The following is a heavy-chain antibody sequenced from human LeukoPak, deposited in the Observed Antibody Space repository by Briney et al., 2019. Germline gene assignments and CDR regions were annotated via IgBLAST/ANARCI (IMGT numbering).Heavy chain of an antibody. D-gene: IGHD2-2*01. J-gene: IGHJ6*02. Sequence: SVTVSCKASGGTFSSYAISWVRQAPGQGLEWMGGIIPIFGTSNYAQKFQGRVTITADESTSTAYMELSSLRSEDTAVYYCASTIQYCSSTSCYLDYGMDVWGQGTTVTVSS. CDR2: IIPIFGTS. V-gene: IGHV1-69*13. CDR1: GGTFSSYA. CDR3: ASTIQYCSSTSCYLDYGMDV.